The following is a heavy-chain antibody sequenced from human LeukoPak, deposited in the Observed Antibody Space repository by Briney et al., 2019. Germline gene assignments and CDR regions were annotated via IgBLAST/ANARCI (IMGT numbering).Heavy chain of an antibody. Sequence: GASVKVSCKASGYTFSGYYMHWVRQAPGQGLEWMGWINANSGGTNYAQKFQGRVTMTRDTSISTAYMELSSLRSEDTAVYYCARDLIRFGELKPPGYWGQGTLVTVSS. J-gene: IGHJ4*02. D-gene: IGHD3-10*01. CDR3: ARDLIRFGELKPPGY. CDR2: INANSGGT. CDR1: GYTFSGYY. V-gene: IGHV1-2*02.